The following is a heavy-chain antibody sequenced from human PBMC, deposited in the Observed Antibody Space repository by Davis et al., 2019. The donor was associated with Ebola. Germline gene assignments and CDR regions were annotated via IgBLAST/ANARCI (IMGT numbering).Heavy chain of an antibody. CDR1: GFTFSSYE. J-gene: IGHJ6*02. Sequence: PGGSLRLSCAASGFTFSSYEMNWVRQAPGKGLEWVSYISSSGSTIYYADSVKGRFTISRDNSKNTLYLQMNSLRAEDTAVYYCARDDGGRGGIVVAYGMDVWGQGTTVTVSS. D-gene: IGHD2-2*01. V-gene: IGHV3-48*03. CDR3: ARDDGGRGGIVVAYGMDV. CDR2: ISSSGSTI.